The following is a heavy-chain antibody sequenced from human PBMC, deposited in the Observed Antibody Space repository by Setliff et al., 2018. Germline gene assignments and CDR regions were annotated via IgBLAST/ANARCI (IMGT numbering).Heavy chain of an antibody. J-gene: IGHJ3*02. V-gene: IGHV1-69*10. Sequence: ASVKVSCKASGGTFSSYAISWVRQAPGQGLEWMGGIIPILGIANYAQKFQGRVTITADKSTSTAYMELSSLRSEDTAVYYCARALLGRSFDIWGQGTMVTVSS. D-gene: IGHD3-10*01. CDR3: ARALLGRSFDI. CDR1: GGTFSSYA. CDR2: IIPILGIA.